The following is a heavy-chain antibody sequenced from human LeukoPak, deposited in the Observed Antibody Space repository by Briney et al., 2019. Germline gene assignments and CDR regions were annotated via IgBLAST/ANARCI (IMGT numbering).Heavy chain of an antibody. Sequence: SVKVSCKASGGTFSSYAMSWVRQAPGQGLEWMGRIVPILGLANYAQKFQGRVTITADKSTSTAYMELSSLGSEDTAVYYCAREGPGSRARWWGGGSDDVEASKPYDYWGQGTLVTVSS. CDR1: GGTFSSYA. CDR2: IVPILGLA. J-gene: IGHJ4*02. CDR3: AREGPGSRARWWGGGSDDVEASKPYDY. V-gene: IGHV1-69*04. D-gene: IGHD2-15*01.